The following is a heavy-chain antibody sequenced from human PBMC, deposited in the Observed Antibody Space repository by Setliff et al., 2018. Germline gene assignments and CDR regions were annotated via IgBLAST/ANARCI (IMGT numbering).Heavy chain of an antibody. V-gene: IGHV1-69*13. D-gene: IGHD1-26*01. J-gene: IGHJ4*02. CDR2: IIPIFGTA. Sequence: GASVKVSCKASGGTFINYAISWVRQAPGQGLEWMGGIIPIFGTANYAQKFQGRVTITADESTSTAYMELSSLRSEDTAVYYCARVSRTIVAARGFDYWGQGTRVTVSS. CDR1: GGTFINYA. CDR3: ARVSRTIVAARGFDY.